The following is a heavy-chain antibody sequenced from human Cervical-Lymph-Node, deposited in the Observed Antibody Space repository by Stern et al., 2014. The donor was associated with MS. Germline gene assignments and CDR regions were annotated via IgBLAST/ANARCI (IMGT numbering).Heavy chain of an antibody. CDR2: ITPIFATA. V-gene: IGHV1-69*18. CDR3: AFGGRSGYPKHFDP. Sequence: VQLVESGAEVKKPGSSVKVSCKASGGTFSTYSISWVRQAPGQGLEWMGRITPIFATANYAQKFHGRVTITADDSTSTAYMELSSLRSEDTAVYYCAFGGRSGYPKHFDPWGQGTVVTVSS. D-gene: IGHD5-12*01. CDR1: GGTFSTYS. J-gene: IGHJ5*02.